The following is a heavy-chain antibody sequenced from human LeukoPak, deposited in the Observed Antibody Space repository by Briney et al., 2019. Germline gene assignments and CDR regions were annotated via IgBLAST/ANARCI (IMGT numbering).Heavy chain of an antibody. Sequence: PGGSLRLSCAASGFTFRNYGMHWVRQVPGKGLVWVSHLNGDGSSITYADSVKGRFTISRDNAKSTLYLQMNSLRAEDTAVYYCARDRGYSPDVWGQGTTVTVSS. CDR1: GFTFRNYG. V-gene: IGHV3-74*01. CDR3: ARDRGYSPDV. D-gene: IGHD5-18*01. CDR2: LNGDGSSI. J-gene: IGHJ6*02.